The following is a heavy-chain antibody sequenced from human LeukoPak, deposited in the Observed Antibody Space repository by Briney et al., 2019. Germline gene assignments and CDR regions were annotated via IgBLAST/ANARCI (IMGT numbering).Heavy chain of an antibody. Sequence: PGGSLRLSCAASGFTFSSYSMNWVRQAPGKGLEWVSSISSSSSYIYYADSVKGRFTISRDNAKNSLYLQMNSLRAEDTAVYYCARRYSSSPRAGDYYMDVWGKGTTVTVSS. CDR2: ISSSSSYI. V-gene: IGHV3-21*01. J-gene: IGHJ6*03. CDR1: GFTFSSYS. D-gene: IGHD6-13*01. CDR3: ARRYSSSPRAGDYYMDV.